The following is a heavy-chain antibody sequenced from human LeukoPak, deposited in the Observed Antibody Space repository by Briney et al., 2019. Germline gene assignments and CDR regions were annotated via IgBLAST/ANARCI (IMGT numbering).Heavy chain of an antibody. CDR2: ISGSGDDT. J-gene: IGHJ4*02. D-gene: IGHD6-19*01. CDR3: ARWEEGL. CDR1: GGSISSSSYY. Sequence: LSLTCTVSGGSISSSSYYWGWIRQPPGKGLEWLSYISGSGDDTNYADSVRGRFTISRDNAKNSLYLQMNSLRVEDTAVYYCARWEEGLGGQGTLVTVSS. V-gene: IGHV3-11*06.